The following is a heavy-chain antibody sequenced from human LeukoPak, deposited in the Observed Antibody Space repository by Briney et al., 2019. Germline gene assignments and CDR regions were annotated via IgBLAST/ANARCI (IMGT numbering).Heavy chain of an antibody. CDR2: ISWNSGSI. Sequence: SGGSLRLSCAASGFTFDDYAMHWVRQAPGKGLEWVSGISWNSGSIGYADSVKGRFTISRDNAKNSLYQQMNSLRAEDTALYYCAKGRVPLQEVYYFDYWGQGTLVTVSS. V-gene: IGHV3-9*01. D-gene: IGHD4-11*01. J-gene: IGHJ4*02. CDR3: AKGRVPLQEVYYFDY. CDR1: GFTFDDYA.